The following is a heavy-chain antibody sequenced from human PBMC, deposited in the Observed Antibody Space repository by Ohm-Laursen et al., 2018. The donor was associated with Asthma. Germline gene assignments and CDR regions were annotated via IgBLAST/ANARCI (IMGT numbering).Heavy chain of an antibody. J-gene: IGHJ5*02. D-gene: IGHD6-6*01. CDR1: GGTFSSYA. Sequence: SVKVSCKTSGGTFSSYAISWVRQAPGQGLEWMGGIIPIFGTANYAQKFQGRVTITADESTSTAYMELSSLRSEDTAVYYCARGGSSSPYYNWFDPWGQGTLVTVSS. V-gene: IGHV1-69*13. CDR2: IIPIFGTA. CDR3: ARGGSSSPYYNWFDP.